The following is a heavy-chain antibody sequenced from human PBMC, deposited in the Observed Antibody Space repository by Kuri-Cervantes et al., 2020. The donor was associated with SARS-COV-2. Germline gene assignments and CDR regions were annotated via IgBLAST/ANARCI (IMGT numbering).Heavy chain of an antibody. Sequence: GSLRLSCTVSGGTISSSSYYWGWIRQPPGKGLEWIGSIYYSGSTYYNPSLKSRVTISVDTSKNQFSLKLSSVTAADTAVYYCAKDPCYDFWSGYSAYFDYWGQGTLVTVSS. CDR2: IYYSGST. V-gene: IGHV4-39*02. CDR3: AKDPCYDFWSGYSAYFDY. CDR1: GGTISSSSYY. D-gene: IGHD3-3*01. J-gene: IGHJ4*02.